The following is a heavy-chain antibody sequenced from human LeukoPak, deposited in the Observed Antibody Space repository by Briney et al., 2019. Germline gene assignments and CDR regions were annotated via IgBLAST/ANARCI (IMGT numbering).Heavy chain of an antibody. CDR3: ARDSRSLAAAGSTFDY. V-gene: IGHV3-30-3*01. J-gene: IGHJ4*02. D-gene: IGHD6-13*01. Sequence: GGSLRLSCAASGFTFSSYAMHWVRQAPGKGLEWVAVISYDGSNKYYADSVKGRFTISRDNSKNTLYLQMNSLRAEDTAVYYCARDSRSLAAAGSTFDYWGQGTLVTVSS. CDR2: ISYDGSNK. CDR1: GFTFSSYA.